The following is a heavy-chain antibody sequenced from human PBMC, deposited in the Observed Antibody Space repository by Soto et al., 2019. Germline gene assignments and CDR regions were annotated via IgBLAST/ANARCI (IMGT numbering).Heavy chain of an antibody. V-gene: IGHV4-39*01. Sequence: PSETLSLTCTVSGGSISSSSYYWGWIRQPPGKGLEWIGSIYYSGSTYYNPSLKSRVTISVDTSKNQFSLKLSSVTAADTAVYYCARPGKYTNSPIDYWGQGTQVTVSS. CDR1: GGSISSSSYY. CDR3: ARPGKYTNSPIDY. CDR2: IYYSGST. J-gene: IGHJ4*02. D-gene: IGHD2-2*02.